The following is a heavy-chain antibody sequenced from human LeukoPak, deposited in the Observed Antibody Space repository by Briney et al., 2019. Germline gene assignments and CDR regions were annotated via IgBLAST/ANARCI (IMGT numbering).Heavy chain of an antibody. CDR1: GFTFSSYA. V-gene: IGHV3-23*01. D-gene: IGHD6-13*01. CDR2: ISGSGGST. Sequence: GGSLRLPCAASGFTFSSYAMSWVRQAPGEGLEWVSAISGSGGSTYYADSVKGRFTISRDNSKNTLYLQMNSLRAEDTAVYYCAGDIAAAGIEYFQHWGQGTLVTVSS. CDR3: AGDIAAAGIEYFQH. J-gene: IGHJ1*01.